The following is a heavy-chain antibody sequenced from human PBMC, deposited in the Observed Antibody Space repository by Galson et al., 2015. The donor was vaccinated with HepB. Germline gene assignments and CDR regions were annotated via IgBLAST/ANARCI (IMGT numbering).Heavy chain of an antibody. J-gene: IGHJ4*02. CDR1: GFTFSNYD. V-gene: IGHV3-30*18. CDR3: AKKRTYLPNY. Sequence: SLRLSCAASGFTFSNYDMHWVRQAPGKGLEWVALISYDGSNKYYADSVKGRFTISRDNSKNTLYLQMNSLRAEDTAVYYCAKKRTYLPNYWGQGTLVTVSS. CDR2: ISYDGSNK. D-gene: IGHD3-10*01.